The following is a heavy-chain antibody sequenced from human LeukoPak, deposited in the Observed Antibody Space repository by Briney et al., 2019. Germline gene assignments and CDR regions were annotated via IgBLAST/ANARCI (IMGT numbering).Heavy chain of an antibody. CDR2: IYYSGST. Sequence: KTSETLSLTCTVSGGSISSSSYYWGWIRQPPGKGLEWIGRIYYSGSTYYNPSLKSRVTISVDTSKNQFSLKLSSVTAADTAVYYCARSYGDDFWSGYYTEPPDYWGQGTLVTVSS. CDR1: GGSISSSSYY. CDR3: ARSYGDDFWSGYYTEPPDY. J-gene: IGHJ4*02. V-gene: IGHV4-39*01. D-gene: IGHD3-3*01.